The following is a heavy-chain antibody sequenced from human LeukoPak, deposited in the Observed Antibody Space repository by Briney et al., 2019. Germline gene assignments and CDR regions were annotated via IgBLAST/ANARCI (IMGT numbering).Heavy chain of an antibody. V-gene: IGHV4-4*02. J-gene: IGHJ6*02. Sequence: SETLSLTCAVSGGSISSSNWWSWVRQPPGKGLEWIGEIYHSGSTNYNPSLKSRVTISVDTSKNQFSLKLSSVTAADTAVYYCARADGYYYGMDVWGQGTTVTVSS. CDR2: IYHSGST. D-gene: IGHD5-24*01. CDR3: ARADGYYYGMDV. CDR1: GGSISSSNW.